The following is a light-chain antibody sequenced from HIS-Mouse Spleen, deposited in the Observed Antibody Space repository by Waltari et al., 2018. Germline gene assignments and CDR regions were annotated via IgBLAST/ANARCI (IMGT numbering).Light chain of an antibody. CDR3: CSYAGSSTWV. CDR2: AGS. V-gene: IGLV2-23*01. Sequence: QSALTQPASVSGSPGPSITISCTGTSSDVGSYNLVSWYQQHPGKAPKLMMYAGSKRPSGVSNRVSGSKSGNTASLTISGLQAEDEADYYCCSYAGSSTWVFGGGTKLTVL. J-gene: IGLJ3*02. CDR1: SSDVGSYNL.